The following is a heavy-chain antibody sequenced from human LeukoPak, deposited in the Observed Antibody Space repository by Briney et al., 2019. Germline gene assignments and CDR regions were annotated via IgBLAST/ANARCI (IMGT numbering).Heavy chain of an antibody. CDR3: ARASSSGWYGNRYFDY. J-gene: IGHJ4*02. CDR2: INPNSGGT. Sequence: ASVKVSCKASGYTFTGYYMHWVRQAPGQGLEWMGWINPNSGGTNYAQKFQGRVTMTRDTSISTAYMELGRLRSDDTAVYYCARASSSGWYGNRYFDYWGQGTLVTVSS. D-gene: IGHD6-19*01. V-gene: IGHV1-2*02. CDR1: GYTFTGYY.